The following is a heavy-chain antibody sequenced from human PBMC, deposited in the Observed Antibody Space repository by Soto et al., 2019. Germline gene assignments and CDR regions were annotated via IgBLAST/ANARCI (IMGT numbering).Heavy chain of an antibody. D-gene: IGHD2-2*01. CDR1: VFTFSSYS. Sequence: WGSLRVSCASSVFTFSSYSMNWVRQAPGKGLDSVPPISSSSSYIYYADSVKGRFTISIDNSKNSLYLQMNSLRAEDTAVYYCARDPTYCSSTSCYWEDKRYGMDVWAQGTTVTVSS. CDR2: ISSSSSYI. J-gene: IGHJ6*02. V-gene: IGHV3-21*01. CDR3: ARDPTYCSSTSCYWEDKRYGMDV.